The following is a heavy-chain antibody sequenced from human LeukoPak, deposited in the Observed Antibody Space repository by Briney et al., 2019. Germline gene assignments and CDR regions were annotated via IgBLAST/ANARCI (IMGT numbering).Heavy chain of an antibody. CDR3: AKGAMGGANWFGP. V-gene: IGHV4-31*03. J-gene: IGHJ5*02. CDR1: GGSISSGGYY. D-gene: IGHD5-18*01. Sequence: PSQTLSLTCTVSGGSISSGGYYWTWIRQHPGKGLEWIGYIHYNGNTYYNPSLKSRVIISVDTSKDQFSLRLRSVSAADTAVFYCAKGAMGGANWFGPWGQGTLVTVSS. CDR2: IHYNGNT.